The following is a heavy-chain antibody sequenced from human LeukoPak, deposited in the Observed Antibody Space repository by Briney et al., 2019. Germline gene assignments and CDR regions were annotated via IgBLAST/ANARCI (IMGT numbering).Heavy chain of an antibody. V-gene: IGHV3-48*03. CDR2: ISSSGTTI. Sequence: GGSLRLSCAASGFTFSSYEMNWVRQATGKGLEWVSYISSSGTTISYADSVKGRFTISRDNAKNSLYLQINSLRAEDTAIYYCARDPDNSGYDYGPYWGQGTLVTVSS. J-gene: IGHJ4*02. D-gene: IGHD5-12*01. CDR3: ARDPDNSGYDYGPY. CDR1: GFTFSSYE.